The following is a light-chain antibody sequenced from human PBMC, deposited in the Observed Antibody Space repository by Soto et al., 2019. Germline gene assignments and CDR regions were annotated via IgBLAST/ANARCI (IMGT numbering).Light chain of an antibody. V-gene: IGKV2-28*01. CDR2: LGS. J-gene: IGKJ2*01. Sequence: DIVMTQSQLSLPVTPGEPASISCRSSQTLLHSNGYNYLDWYLQKPGQSPQLLIYLGSDRASGVPDMFSGSGSGTDFTLRISRVEAEDVGVYYCMQALQTPYTFGQGTKLVIK. CDR1: QTLLHSNGYNY. CDR3: MQALQTPYT.